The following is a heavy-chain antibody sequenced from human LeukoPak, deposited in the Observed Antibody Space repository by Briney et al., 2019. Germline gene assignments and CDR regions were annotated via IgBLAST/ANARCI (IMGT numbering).Heavy chain of an antibody. CDR2: MKSDGSST. CDR3: AVRQGGSYTGESDY. D-gene: IGHD3-10*01. J-gene: IGHJ4*02. CDR1: GSTFSSYW. V-gene: IGHV3-74*01. Sequence: PGGSLRLSCAASGSTFSSYWMHWVRQAPGKGLMWVSRMKSDGSSTSYADSVKGRFTISRDNAKNTLYLQMNSLRAEDTAVYYCAVRQGGSYTGESDYWGQGTLVTVSS.